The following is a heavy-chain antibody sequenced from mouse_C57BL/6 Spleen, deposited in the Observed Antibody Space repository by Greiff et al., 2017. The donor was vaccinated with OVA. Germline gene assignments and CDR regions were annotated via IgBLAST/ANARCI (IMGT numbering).Heavy chain of an antibody. CDR1: GYSFTGYY. CDR3: ARTLGFFDY. CDR2: INPSTGGT. Sequence: EVQLQQSGPELVKPGASVKISCKASGYSFTGYYMNWVKQSPEKSLEWIGEINPSTGGTTYNQKFKAKATLTVDKSSSTAYMQLKSLTSEDSAVYYCARTLGFFDYWGQGTTLTVSS. J-gene: IGHJ2*01. D-gene: IGHD4-1*01. V-gene: IGHV1-42*01.